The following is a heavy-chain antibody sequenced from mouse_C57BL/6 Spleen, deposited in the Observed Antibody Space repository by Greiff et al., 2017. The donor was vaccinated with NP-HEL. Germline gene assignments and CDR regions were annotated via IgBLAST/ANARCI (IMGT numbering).Heavy chain of an antibody. J-gene: IGHJ4*01. CDR1: GYTFTSYW. V-gene: IGHV1-61*01. CDR2: IYPSDSET. CDR3: ARAGYYYAMDY. Sequence: QVQLQQPGAELVRPGSSVKLSCKASGYTFTSYWMDWVKQRPGQGLEWIGNIYPSDSETHYNQKFKDKATLTVDKSSSTAYMQLSRLTSEDSAVYYCARAGYYYAMDYWGQGTSVTVSS.